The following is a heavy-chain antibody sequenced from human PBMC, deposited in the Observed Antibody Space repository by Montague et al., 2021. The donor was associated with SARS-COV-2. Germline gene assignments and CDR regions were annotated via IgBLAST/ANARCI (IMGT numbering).Heavy chain of an antibody. V-gene: IGHV4-31*03. CDR2: IYYSGST. J-gene: IGHJ3*02. D-gene: IGHD3-22*01. Sequence: TLSLTCTVSGGSISSGGYYWSWIRQHPGKGLEWIGYIYYSGSTYYNPSLKSRVTISVDTSKNQFSLKLSSVTAADTAVYYCARARITMIVVVNTFDIWGQGTMVTVSS. CDR1: GGSISSGGYY. CDR3: ARARITMIVVVNTFDI.